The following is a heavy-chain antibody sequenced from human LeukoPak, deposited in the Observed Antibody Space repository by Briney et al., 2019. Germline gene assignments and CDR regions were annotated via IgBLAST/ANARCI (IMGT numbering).Heavy chain of an antibody. D-gene: IGHD3-10*01. V-gene: IGHV3-23*01. J-gene: IGHJ4*02. CDR3: AKSPFSMVRGVIDY. Sequence: GGSLRLSCAASGFTFSSYAMSWVRQAPGKGLGWVSGISGSGGSTYYADSVKGRFTISRDNSKNTVYLQMNSLRAEDTAVYYCAKSPFSMVRGVIDYWGQGTLVTVSS. CDR1: GFTFSSYA. CDR2: ISGSGGST.